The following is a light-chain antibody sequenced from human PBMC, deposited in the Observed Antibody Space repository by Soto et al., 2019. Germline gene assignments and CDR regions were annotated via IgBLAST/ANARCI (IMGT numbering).Light chain of an antibody. CDR3: QQSYSTPRT. V-gene: IGKV1-39*01. CDR2: AAS. J-gene: IGKJ1*01. CDR1: QSISSY. Sequence: DIQMTQSPSSLSASVGDRVTITCRASQSISSYVNWYQQKPGKAPKLLIYAASRLQSGVPSRFSGSGSGTDFTLTISSLQPEDFATYYCQQSYSTPRTFGQGTKVDIK.